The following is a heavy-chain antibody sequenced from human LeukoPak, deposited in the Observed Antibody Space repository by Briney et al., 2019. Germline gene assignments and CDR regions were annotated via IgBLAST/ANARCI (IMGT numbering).Heavy chain of an antibody. CDR2: IKSKTDGGIK. CDR3: ATGRSGYFDS. Sequence: GGSLRLSCAASGLTLSNAWMTWVRQAPGKGLEWVARIKSKTDGGIKDYAAPVKGTFTISRDDSENTVYLQMNSLKIEDTAVYYCATGRSGYFDSWGQGALVFVSS. J-gene: IGHJ4*02. V-gene: IGHV3-15*01. CDR1: GLTLSNAW.